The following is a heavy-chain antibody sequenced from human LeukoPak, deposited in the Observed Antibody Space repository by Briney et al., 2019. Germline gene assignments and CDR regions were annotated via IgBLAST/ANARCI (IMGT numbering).Heavy chain of an antibody. Sequence: SQTLSLTCTVSGGPISSGSYYWSWIRQPAGKGLEWIGRIYTSGSTNYNPSLKSRVTISVDTSKNQFSLKLSSVTAADTAVYYCARENSSGYYLVHSGAFDIWGQGTMVTVSS. CDR2: IYTSGST. V-gene: IGHV4-61*02. CDR1: GGPISSGSYY. J-gene: IGHJ3*02. CDR3: ARENSSGYYLVHSGAFDI. D-gene: IGHD3-22*01.